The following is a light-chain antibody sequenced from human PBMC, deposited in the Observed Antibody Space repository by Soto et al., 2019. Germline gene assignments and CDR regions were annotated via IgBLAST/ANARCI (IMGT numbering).Light chain of an antibody. V-gene: IGKV1-39*01. J-gene: IGKJ1*01. CDR1: QSISTY. CDR3: QQSYTTPRT. Sequence: DIPMTQSPSSLSASVGDRVTITCRASQSISTYLNWYQQKPGKAPKLLIYAASSLQSGVPSRFSGGGSGTDFTLTISSLQPEDFATYYCQQSYTTPRTFGQGTKVLIK. CDR2: AAS.